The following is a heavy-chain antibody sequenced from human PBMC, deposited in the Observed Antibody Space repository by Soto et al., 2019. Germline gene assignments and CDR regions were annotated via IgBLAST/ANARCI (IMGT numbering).Heavy chain of an antibody. Sequence: PGGSLRLSCAASGVPFSTYSMNWVRQAPGKGLEWVSFISSGGTYIYYADSVKGRFTISRDNAKNSLYLQMNSLRAEDTAVYYCARNYSGSGSYYSHGMDVWGQGTTVTVSS. CDR3: ARNYSGSGSYYSHGMDV. J-gene: IGHJ6*02. V-gene: IGHV3-21*01. CDR1: GVPFSTYS. D-gene: IGHD3-10*01. CDR2: ISSGGTYI.